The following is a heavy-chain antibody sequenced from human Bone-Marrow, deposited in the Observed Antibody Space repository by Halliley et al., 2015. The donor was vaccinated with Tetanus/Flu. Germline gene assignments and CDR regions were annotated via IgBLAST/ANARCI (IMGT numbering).Heavy chain of an antibody. V-gene: IGHV3-23*01. Sequence: SVISGSGVNTFYADSVKGRFTISRDNSKNTLFLQMSSLRAEDTALYYCVKYCSSASCSRALDYWGQGTLVTVSS. CDR2: ISGSGVNT. CDR3: VKYCSSASCSRALDY. J-gene: IGHJ4*02. D-gene: IGHD2-2*01.